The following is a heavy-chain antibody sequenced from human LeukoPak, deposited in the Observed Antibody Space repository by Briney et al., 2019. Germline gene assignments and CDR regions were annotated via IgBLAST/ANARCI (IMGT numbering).Heavy chain of an antibody. CDR2: IYYSGST. CDR3: ARDLPEYGMGV. V-gene: IGHV4-59*01. CDR1: GGSISSYY. J-gene: IGHJ6*02. Sequence: SETLSLTCTVSGGSISSYYWSWIRQPPGKGLEWIGYIYYSGSTNYNPSLKSRVTISVDTSKNQFSLKLSSVTAADTAVYYCARDLPEYGMGVWGQGTTVTVSS.